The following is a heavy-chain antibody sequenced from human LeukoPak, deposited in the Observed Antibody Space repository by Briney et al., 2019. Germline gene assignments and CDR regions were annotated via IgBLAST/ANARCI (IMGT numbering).Heavy chain of an antibody. J-gene: IGHJ5*02. D-gene: IGHD6-13*01. CDR2: IIPIFGTA. CDR1: GGTFSSYA. V-gene: IGHV1-69*05. CDR3: ARARIAAAGTMRWFDP. Sequence: GASVKVSCMASGGTFSSYAISWVRQAPGQGLEWMGGIIPIFGTANYAQKFQGRVTITTDESTSTAYMELSSLRSEDTAVYYCARARIAAAGTMRWFDPWGQGTLVTVSS.